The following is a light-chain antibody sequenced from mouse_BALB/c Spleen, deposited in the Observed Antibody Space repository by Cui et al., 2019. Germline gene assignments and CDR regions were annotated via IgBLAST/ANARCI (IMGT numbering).Light chain of an antibody. CDR2: GAS. V-gene: IGKV6-23*01. J-gene: IGKJ2*01. Sequence: DIVMTQSHKFMSTSVGDRVSITCKASQDVGTAVAGYQQKPGQSPKLLIYGASTRHTGGPDRFTGSGYGTDFTLTSSNVQSEDLADYFCQQYSSYPYTFGGGTKLEIK. CDR1: QDVGTA. CDR3: QQYSSYPYT.